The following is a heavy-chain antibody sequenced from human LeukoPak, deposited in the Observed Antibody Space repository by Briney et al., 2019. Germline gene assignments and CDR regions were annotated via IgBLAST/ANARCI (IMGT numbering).Heavy chain of an antibody. CDR3: ARDPYNGAYSEGYYYYYMDV. D-gene: IGHD1-1*01. CDR2: ISSSSSYI. V-gene: IGHV3-21*01. CDR1: GFTFSSCS. J-gene: IGHJ6*03. Sequence: GSLRLSCAASGFTFSSCSMNWVRQAPGKGLEWVSSISSSSSYIYYADSVKGRFTISRDNALNSLYLQMNSLRVEDTAIYYCARDPYNGAYSEGYYYYYMDVWGKGTTVTVSS.